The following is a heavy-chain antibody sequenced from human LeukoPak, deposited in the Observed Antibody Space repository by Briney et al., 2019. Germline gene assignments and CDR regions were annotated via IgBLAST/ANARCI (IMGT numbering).Heavy chain of an antibody. J-gene: IGHJ4*02. D-gene: IGHD2-8*01. CDR2: MNLDGSEK. CDR1: GFTFTSHW. Sequence: GGSLRLSYTASGFTFTSHWMSWVRQAPGKGLEWVARMNLDGSEKYYVDSVKGRFTISRDNAKTSLYLEMNSLRAEDTAVYYCARDATYCTNGVCYTRFDYWGQGTLVTVSS. CDR3: ARDATYCTNGVCYTRFDY. V-gene: IGHV3-7*01.